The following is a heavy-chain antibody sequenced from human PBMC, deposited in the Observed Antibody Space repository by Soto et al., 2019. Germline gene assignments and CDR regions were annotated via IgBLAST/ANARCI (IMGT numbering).Heavy chain of an antibody. V-gene: IGHV4-30-2*01. CDR2: IYHSGYT. D-gene: IGHD1-7*01. CDR3: ARDSLTGNYFDP. J-gene: IGHJ5*02. Sequence: PSETLSLTCAVSGGSISSGGYAWNWIRQQPGKGLEWIGYIYHSGYTSYNPSLKNRVTISVDKSKNQFSLTLSFVTAADTAVYYCARDSLTGNYFDPWGQGTLVTVS. CDR1: GGSISSGGYA.